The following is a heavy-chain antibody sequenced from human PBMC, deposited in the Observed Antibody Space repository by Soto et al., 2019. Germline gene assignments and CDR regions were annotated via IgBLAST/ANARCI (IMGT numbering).Heavy chain of an antibody. J-gene: IGHJ5*02. CDR1: GFTFGDSY. CDR2: ISPGSRYP. Sequence: PGGSLRLSCAGSGFTFGDSYMSWIRQAPGKGLEWLSYISPGSRYPAYADSVKGRFTISRDNAKRSLYLQMMSLTAEDTAIYYCVRGGGGGLLDPWGQGTMVTVS. D-gene: IGHD2-15*01. V-gene: IGHV3-11*06. CDR3: VRGGGGGLLDP.